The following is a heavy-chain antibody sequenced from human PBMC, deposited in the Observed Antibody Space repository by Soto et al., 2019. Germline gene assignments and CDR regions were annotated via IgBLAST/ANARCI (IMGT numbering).Heavy chain of an antibody. J-gene: IGHJ4*02. V-gene: IGHV3-23*01. CDR2: ISGSGGST. Sequence: EVQLLESGGDLVQPGGSLRLSCAASGFTFSSYAMSWVRQAPGKGLEWVSAISGSGGSTYYADSVKGRFTISRDKSKNTLYLQKNSLRGEGTAVYDCAKEGDHSSGRANFDYWGQGTLVTVSS. CDR1: GFTFSSYA. D-gene: IGHD6-19*01. CDR3: AKEGDHSSGRANFDY.